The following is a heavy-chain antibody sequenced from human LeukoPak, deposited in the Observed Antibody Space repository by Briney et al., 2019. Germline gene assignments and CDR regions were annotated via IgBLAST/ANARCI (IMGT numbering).Heavy chain of an antibody. J-gene: IGHJ4*02. CDR3: ARGSGPYSRGWYPGY. Sequence: GASVKVSCKASGYTFTSYGVSWVRQAPGQGLEWMGWISAYNGNTNYAQKLQGRVTMTTDTSTSTAYMELRSLRSDDTAVYYCARGSGPYSRGWYPGYWGQGTLVTVSS. CDR2: ISAYNGNT. V-gene: IGHV1-18*01. CDR1: GYTFTSYG. D-gene: IGHD6-19*01.